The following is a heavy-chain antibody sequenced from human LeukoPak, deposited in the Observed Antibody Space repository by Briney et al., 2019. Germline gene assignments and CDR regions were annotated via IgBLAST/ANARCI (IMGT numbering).Heavy chain of an antibody. CDR1: GGSISSYY. V-gene: IGHV4-59*01. D-gene: IGHD6-13*01. CDR3: ARDTRAAGSGWFDP. Sequence: PSETLSLTRTVSGGSISSYYWSWIRQPPGKGLEWIGYIYYSGSTNYNPSLKSRVTISVDTSKNQFSLKLSSVTAADTAVYYCARDTRAAGSGWFDPWGQGTLVTVSS. J-gene: IGHJ5*02. CDR2: IYYSGST.